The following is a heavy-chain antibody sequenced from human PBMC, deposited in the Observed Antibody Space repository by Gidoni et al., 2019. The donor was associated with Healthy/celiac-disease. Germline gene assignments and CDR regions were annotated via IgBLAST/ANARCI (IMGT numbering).Heavy chain of an antibody. CDR1: GYSFTSYW. CDR2: IDPRDSYT. CDR3: ARRDIVATKQNLYGMDV. D-gene: IGHD5-12*01. Sequence: EVQLVQSGAAVKKPVESLRISCTGSGYSFTSYWISWVRQMPGKGLEWMGRIDPRDSYTNYSPSFQGHVTISADKSISTAYLQWSSLKASDTAMYYCARRDIVATKQNLYGMDVWGQGTTVTVSS. V-gene: IGHV5-10-1*03. J-gene: IGHJ6*02.